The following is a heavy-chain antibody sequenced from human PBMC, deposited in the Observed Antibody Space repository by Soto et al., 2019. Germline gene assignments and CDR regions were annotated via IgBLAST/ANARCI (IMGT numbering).Heavy chain of an antibody. Sequence: SETLSLTCIVSGGSISGSSYYWGWVRQPPGKGLDWIGSIHYSGSTYYNPSLKSRVIMSVDTSRNQFSLKLTSVTAADTAVYYCAKQGGYYIRENWFDPWGPGTQVTVSS. CDR1: GGSISGSSYY. J-gene: IGHJ5*02. CDR2: IHYSGST. D-gene: IGHD3-22*01. CDR3: AKQGGYYIRENWFDP. V-gene: IGHV4-39*01.